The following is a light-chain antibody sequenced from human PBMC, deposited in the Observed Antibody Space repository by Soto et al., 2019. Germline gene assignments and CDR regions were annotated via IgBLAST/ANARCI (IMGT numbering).Light chain of an antibody. CDR2: SAS. CDR1: QSIANY. J-gene: IGKJ2*01. CDR3: HQSYNTPYT. V-gene: IGKV1-39*01. Sequence: DIQMTQSPSSLSASVGDRVTITCRASQSIANYLNWYQHKPGKSPKLLIYSASSLQSGVPSRFSGSGSGTDFTLTISSLQPEDFATYYCHQSYNTPYTFGQGTKLEIK.